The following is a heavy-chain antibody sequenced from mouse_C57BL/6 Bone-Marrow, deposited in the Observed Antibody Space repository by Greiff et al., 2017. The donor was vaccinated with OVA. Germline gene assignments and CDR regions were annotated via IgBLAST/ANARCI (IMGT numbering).Heavy chain of an antibody. CDR1: GYAFSSSW. CDR3: AITTVPFAY. Sequence: VHLVESGPELVKPGASVKISCKASGYAFSSSWMNWVKQRPGKGLEWIGRIYPGDGDTNYNGKFKGKATLTADKSSSTAYMQLSSLTSEDSAVYFCAITTVPFAYWGQGTLVTVSA. V-gene: IGHV1-82*01. D-gene: IGHD1-1*01. CDR2: IYPGDGDT. J-gene: IGHJ3*01.